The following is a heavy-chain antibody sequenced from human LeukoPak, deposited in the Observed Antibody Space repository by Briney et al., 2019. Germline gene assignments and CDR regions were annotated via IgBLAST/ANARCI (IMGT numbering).Heavy chain of an antibody. CDR1: GYSISSGYY. J-gene: IGHJ4*02. CDR3: AREGTTVTIPFDY. Sequence: PSETLSLTCTVSGYSISSGYYWGWIRQPPGKGLEWIGSIYHSRSTYYNPSLKSRVTISVDTSKNQFSLKLSSVTAADTAVYYCAREGTTVTIPFDYWGQGTLVTVSS. V-gene: IGHV4-38-2*02. D-gene: IGHD4-17*01. CDR2: IYHSRST.